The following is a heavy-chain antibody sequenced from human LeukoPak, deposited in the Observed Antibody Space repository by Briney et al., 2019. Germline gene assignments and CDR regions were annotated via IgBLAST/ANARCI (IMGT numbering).Heavy chain of an antibody. Sequence: GGSLRLSCAASGFTFSNYWMTWVRQAPGKGLEWVANIKRDGSEMYYVDSVKGRFTITRDNAKNSLYLQMNSLRAEDTAVYSYARGFNFQGNAYEIWGQGTMVTVSS. CDR1: GFTFSNYW. J-gene: IGHJ3*02. CDR2: IKRDGSEM. CDR3: ARGFNFQGNAYEI. D-gene: IGHD1-1*01. V-gene: IGHV3-7*01.